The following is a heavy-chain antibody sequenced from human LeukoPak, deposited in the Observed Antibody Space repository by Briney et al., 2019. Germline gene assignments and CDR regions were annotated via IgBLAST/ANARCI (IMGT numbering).Heavy chain of an antibody. J-gene: IGHJ6*03. Sequence: SETLSLTCTVSGGSISSYYWSWIRQPPGKGLEWIGYIYYSGSTNYNPSLKSRVTISVDTSKNQFSLRLRSVTAADTAVYYCTRREEGIVGASDMDVWGKGTTVTVSS. D-gene: IGHD1-26*01. CDR2: IYYSGST. V-gene: IGHV4-59*01. CDR1: GGSISSYY. CDR3: TRREEGIVGASDMDV.